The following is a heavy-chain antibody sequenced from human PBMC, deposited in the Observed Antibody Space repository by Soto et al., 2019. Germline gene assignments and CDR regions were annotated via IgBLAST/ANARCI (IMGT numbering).Heavy chain of an antibody. J-gene: IGHJ3*02. CDR2: IYYSGST. D-gene: IGHD3-10*01. V-gene: IGHV4-30-4*01. CDR1: GGSISSGDYY. CDR3: ASYHLGGSGSYLESNDAFDI. Sequence: QVQLQESGPGLVKPSQTLSLTCTVSGGSISSGDYYWSWIRQPPGKGLEWIGYIYYSGSTYYNPSLKSRVTISVDTSKNQFSLKLSSVTAADTAVYYCASYHLGGSGSYLESNDAFDIWGQGTMVTVSS.